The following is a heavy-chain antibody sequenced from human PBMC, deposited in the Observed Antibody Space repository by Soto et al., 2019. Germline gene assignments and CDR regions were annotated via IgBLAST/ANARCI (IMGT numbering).Heavy chain of an antibody. CDR1: GGSISSSSYY. V-gene: IGHV4-39*01. Sequence: SETLSLTCTVSGGSISSSSYYWGWIRQPPGKGLEWIGSIYYSGSTYYNPSLKSRVTISVDTSKNQFSLKLSSVTAADTAVYYCASLFKLDFDYWGQGTLVTGSS. J-gene: IGHJ4*02. CDR3: ASLFKLDFDY. CDR2: IYYSGST. D-gene: IGHD1-1*01.